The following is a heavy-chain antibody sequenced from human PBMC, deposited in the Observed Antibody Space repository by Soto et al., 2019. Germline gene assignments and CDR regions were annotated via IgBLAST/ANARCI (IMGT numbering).Heavy chain of an antibody. CDR1: GFTFSSYA. Sequence: GGSLRLSCAASGFTFSSYAMSWVRQAPGKGLEWVSAISGSGGSTYYADSVKGRFTISRDNSKNTLYLQMNSLRAEDTAVYYCAKIIYSDYGGNPIPTFDYWGQGTLVTVSS. D-gene: IGHD4-17*01. V-gene: IGHV3-23*01. J-gene: IGHJ4*02. CDR2: ISGSGGST. CDR3: AKIIYSDYGGNPIPTFDY.